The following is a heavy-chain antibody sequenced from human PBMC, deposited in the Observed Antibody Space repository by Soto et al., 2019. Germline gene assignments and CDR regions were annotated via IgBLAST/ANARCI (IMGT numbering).Heavy chain of an antibody. CDR2: IKHSGSET. CDR3: ARGYSIDY. Sequence: EVQLVESGGGLVQPGGSLRLSCAASGFTFSYYWMTWVRQAPGKGLEWVANIKHSGSETYYVDSVKGRFTISRDDAKNALYLQMNTLRAEDTAVYFCARGYSIDYWGQGTLVTVSS. J-gene: IGHJ4*02. V-gene: IGHV3-7*03. D-gene: IGHD5-18*01. CDR1: GFTFSYYW.